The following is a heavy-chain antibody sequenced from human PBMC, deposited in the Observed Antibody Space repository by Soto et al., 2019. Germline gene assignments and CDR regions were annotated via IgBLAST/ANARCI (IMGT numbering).Heavy chain of an antibody. J-gene: IGHJ4*02. CDR1: GFTFTTFD. V-gene: IGHV3-23*01. CDR2: VRGRDGST. CDR3: AKGAWLDY. Sequence: EVQLLESGGGLVQPGASLRLSCAASGFTFTTFDMSWARQAPGKGLEWVSVVRGRDGSTSYADSLKGRFTISKDSSKTTLYLQMNSLRAEDTALYYCAKGAWLDYWGQGTLVTVSS. D-gene: IGHD5-12*01.